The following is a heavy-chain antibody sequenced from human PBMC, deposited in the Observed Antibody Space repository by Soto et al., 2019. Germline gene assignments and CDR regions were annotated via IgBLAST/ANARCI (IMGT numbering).Heavy chain of an antibody. J-gene: IGHJ4*02. V-gene: IGHV4-4*02. D-gene: IGHD3-9*01. CDR3: ARNEGRTGPEQ. CDR1: VASIGSGGW. CDR2: IFHDGNT. Sequence: SETLSLTCAFSVASIGSGGWWSWVRQPPGKGLEWIAEIFHDGNTNYSPSLKSRVTISVDKSQNQFSLNVYSVTAADTAVYYCARNEGRTGPEQWGQGTLVRVSS.